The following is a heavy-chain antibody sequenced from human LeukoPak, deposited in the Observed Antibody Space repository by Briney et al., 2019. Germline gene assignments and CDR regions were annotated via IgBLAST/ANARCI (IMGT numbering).Heavy chain of an antibody. D-gene: IGHD7-27*01. CDR3: ARAIRTGLGIGSFDG. CDR2: IYHSGSI. J-gene: IGHJ4*02. CDR1: GYSISNGYF. Sequence: SETLSLTCTVSGYSISNGYFWGWIRQPPGKGLECIGTIYHSGSIYYNPSLKGQVTISVDTSKNQFSLRLNSLTAADTAVYYCARAIRTGLGIGSFDGWGQGTLVTVSS. V-gene: IGHV4-38-2*02.